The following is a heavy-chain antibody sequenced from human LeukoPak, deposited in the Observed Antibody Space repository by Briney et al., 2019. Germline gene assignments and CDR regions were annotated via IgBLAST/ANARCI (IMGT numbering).Heavy chain of an antibody. CDR1: GFTFSSYG. Sequence: GGSLRLSCAASGFTFSSYGMHWVRQAPGKGLEWVAVIWYDGSNKYYADSVKGRVTISRDNSKNTLYLQMNSLRAEDTAVYHCAKGSYYYDSADYFDYWGQGTLVTVSS. CDR2: IWYDGSNK. CDR3: AKGSYYYDSADYFDY. D-gene: IGHD3-22*01. J-gene: IGHJ4*02. V-gene: IGHV3-33*06.